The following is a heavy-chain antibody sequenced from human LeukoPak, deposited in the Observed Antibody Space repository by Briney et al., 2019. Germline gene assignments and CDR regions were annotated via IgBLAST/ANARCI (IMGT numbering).Heavy chain of an antibody. D-gene: IGHD2-2*01. CDR2: ISSSSSYI. CDR1: GFTFSSYS. CDR3: ARVIVPAASPRGYFDY. J-gene: IGHJ4*02. Sequence: PGRSLRLSCAASGFTFSSYSMNWVRQAPGKGLEWVSSISSSSSYIYYADSVKGRFTISRDNAKNSLYLQMNSLRADDTAVYYCARVIVPAASPRGYFDYWGQGTLVTVSS. V-gene: IGHV3-21*01.